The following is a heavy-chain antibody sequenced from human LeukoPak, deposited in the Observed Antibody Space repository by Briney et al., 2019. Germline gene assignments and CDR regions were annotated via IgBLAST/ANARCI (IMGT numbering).Heavy chain of an antibody. CDR3: ASNSDSSGYVVDY. J-gene: IGHJ4*02. Sequence: NSGGSLRLSCAASGFTFSSYSMNWVRQAPGKGLEWVSSISSSSSYIYYADSVKGRFTISRDNSKNTLYLQMNSLRAEDTAVYYCASNSDSSGYVVDYWGQGTLVTVSS. V-gene: IGHV3-21*01. D-gene: IGHD3-22*01. CDR1: GFTFSSYS. CDR2: ISSSSSYI.